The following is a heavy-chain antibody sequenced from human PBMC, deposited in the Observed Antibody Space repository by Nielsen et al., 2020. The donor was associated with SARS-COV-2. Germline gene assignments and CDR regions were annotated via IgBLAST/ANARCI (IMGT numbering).Heavy chain of an antibody. J-gene: IGHJ4*02. CDR2: LSGSSATT. CDR1: GFSFSGYA. D-gene: IGHD6-19*01. V-gene: IGHV3-23*01. Sequence: GESLKISCAASGFSFSGYAMNWVRQAPGKGLEWVSTLSGSSATTYYAESVKGRFTISRDNSKNTLYLQMNSLRAEDTAVYYCAKVRQWTWFDYWGQGALVTVSS. CDR3: AKVRQWTWFDY.